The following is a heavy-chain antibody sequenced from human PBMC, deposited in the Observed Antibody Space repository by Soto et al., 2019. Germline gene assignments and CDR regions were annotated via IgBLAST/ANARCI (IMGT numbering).Heavy chain of an antibody. V-gene: IGHV1-2*04. CDR3: ARDNCSGGSCYSDARMDI. CDR1: GYTFTGYY. J-gene: IGHJ6*02. D-gene: IGHD2-15*01. Sequence: ASVKVSCKASGYTFTGYYIHWVRQAPGQGLEWMGWINPNSGGTSYAQKFQGWVTMTRDTSISTAYMELSRLISDDTAVYYCARDNCSGGSCYSDARMDIWGQGTTVTVSS. CDR2: INPNSGGT.